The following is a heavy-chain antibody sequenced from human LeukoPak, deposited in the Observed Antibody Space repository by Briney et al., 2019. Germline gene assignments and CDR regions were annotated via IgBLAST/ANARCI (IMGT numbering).Heavy chain of an antibody. J-gene: IGHJ3*02. Sequence: GGSLRLSCAASGFTFSSYAISWVRQAPGKGLEWVSAISGSGGSTYYADSVKGRFTISRDNSKNTLYLQLNSLRAEDTAVYYCARLWGLQSNAFDIWGQGTMVTVCS. CDR2: ISGSGGST. CDR3: ARLWGLQSNAFDI. D-gene: IGHD5-24*01. V-gene: IGHV3-23*01. CDR1: GFTFSSYA.